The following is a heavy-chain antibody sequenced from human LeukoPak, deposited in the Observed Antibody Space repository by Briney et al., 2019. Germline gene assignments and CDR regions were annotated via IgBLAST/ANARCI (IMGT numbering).Heavy chain of an antibody. V-gene: IGHV4-59*01. J-gene: IGHJ6*03. CDR3: ARVAMVRGGIRYYYMDV. D-gene: IGHD3-10*01. CDR2: IYYSGST. Sequence: PSETLSLTCTVSGGSISSYYWSWIRQPPGKGLEWIGYIYYSGSTNYNPSLKSRVTISVDTSKNQFSLRLSSVTAADTAVYYCARVAMVRGGIRYYYMDVWGKGTTVTISS. CDR1: GGSISSYY.